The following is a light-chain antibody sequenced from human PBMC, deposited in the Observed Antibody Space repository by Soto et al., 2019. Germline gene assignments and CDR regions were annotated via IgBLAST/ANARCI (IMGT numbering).Light chain of an antibody. CDR1: QSISTF. CDR3: QQSYTTPQSWT. V-gene: IGKV1-39*01. Sequence: DIQMTQSPSSLSASVGDRVTITCRASQSISTFLNWYQQKPGKAPKLLIYAASTLQSGVPSGFSGSGSGTDCALTISSLQPEDFATYFCQQSYTTPQSWTFGQGTKVEIK. J-gene: IGKJ1*01. CDR2: AAS.